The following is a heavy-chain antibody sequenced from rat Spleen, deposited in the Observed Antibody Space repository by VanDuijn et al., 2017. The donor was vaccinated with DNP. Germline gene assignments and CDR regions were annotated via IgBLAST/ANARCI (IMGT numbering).Heavy chain of an antibody. J-gene: IGHJ3*01. D-gene: IGHD1-3*01. Sequence: QVQLKESGPGLVQPSQTLSLTCTVAGFSLTNYNIHWVRQPPGKGLEWMGLIWNTGGTRYNSALKSRLSISKDTSKSQVFLKMNSVQTEDTAMYFCARFYPFPYWGQGTLVTVSS. CDR3: ARFYPFPY. CDR2: IWNTGGT. CDR1: GFSLTNYN. V-gene: IGHV2-41*01.